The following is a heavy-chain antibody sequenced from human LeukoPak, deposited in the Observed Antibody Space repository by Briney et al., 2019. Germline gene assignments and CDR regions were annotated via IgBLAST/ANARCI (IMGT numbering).Heavy chain of an antibody. J-gene: IGHJ5*02. D-gene: IGHD3-3*01. Sequence: PGGSLRLSCAASGFTFSGYAMGWVRQAPGKGLEWIGEINHSGSTNYNPSLRSRVTISVDTSKNQFSLKLSSVTAADTAVYYCARESPNIYRFNWFDPWGQGTLVTVSS. V-gene: IGHV4-34*01. CDR1: GFTFSGYA. CDR2: INHSGST. CDR3: ARESPNIYRFNWFDP.